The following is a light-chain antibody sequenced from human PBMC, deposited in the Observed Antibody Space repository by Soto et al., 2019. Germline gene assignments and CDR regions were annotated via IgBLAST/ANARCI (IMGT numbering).Light chain of an antibody. Sequence: EIVLAQSPGTLSLSPGERATVSSAASQSISSNYLAWYQQKPGQAPRLVIYGASSRATGIPDRFSGSGSGTDFTLTISRLEPADFAVYYCQQYGSSPPLTFGGGTKV. CDR2: GAS. V-gene: IGKV3-20*01. CDR1: QSISSNY. J-gene: IGKJ4*01. CDR3: QQYGSSPPLT.